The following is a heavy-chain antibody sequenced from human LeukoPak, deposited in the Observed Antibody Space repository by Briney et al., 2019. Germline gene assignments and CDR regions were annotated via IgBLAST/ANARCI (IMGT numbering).Heavy chain of an antibody. CDR1: GFTFSSYS. J-gene: IGHJ4*02. V-gene: IGHV3-21*01. CDR2: ISSSSSYI. Sequence: GGSLRLSCAASGFTFSSYSMNWVRQAPGKGLEWVSSISSSSSYIYYADSVKGRFFVSRDNSKNTIYLQMSSLRPEDTAIYYCAKDLPPFCSGGSCYGLDHWGQGTPVSVSS. CDR3: AKDLPPFCSGGSCYGLDH. D-gene: IGHD2-15*01.